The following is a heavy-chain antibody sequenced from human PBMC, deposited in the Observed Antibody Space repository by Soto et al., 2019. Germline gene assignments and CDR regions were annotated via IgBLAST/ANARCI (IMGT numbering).Heavy chain of an antibody. J-gene: IGHJ4*02. D-gene: IGHD1-1*01. CDR1: GGSISSYY. V-gene: IGHV4-59*01. CDR3: ARYRLEFGYNWIDY. Sequence: PSETLSLTCTVSGGSISSYYWSWIRQPPGKGLEWIGYIYYSGSTNYNPSLKSRVTISVDTSKNQFSLKLSSVTAADTAVYYCARYRLEFGYNWIDYWGQGTLVTVSS. CDR2: IYYSGST.